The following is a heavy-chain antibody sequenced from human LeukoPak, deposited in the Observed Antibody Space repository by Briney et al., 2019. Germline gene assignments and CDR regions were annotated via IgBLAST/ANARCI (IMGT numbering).Heavy chain of an antibody. Sequence: SETLSLTCIVSGGSISNYYWSWIRQPPGKGLEWIGYIYNTGSTDYNPSLKSRVTISVDTSKNQFSLKLSSVTAADTAVYYCARVKDYYYGMDVWGQGTTVTVSS. CDR1: GGSISNYY. CDR2: IYNTGST. CDR3: ARVKDYYYGMDV. J-gene: IGHJ6*02. V-gene: IGHV4-59*12.